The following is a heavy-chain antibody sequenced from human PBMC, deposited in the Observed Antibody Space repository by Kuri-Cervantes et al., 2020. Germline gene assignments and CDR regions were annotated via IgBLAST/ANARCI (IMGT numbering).Heavy chain of an antibody. V-gene: IGHV1-69*13. CDR1: GGTFSSYA. J-gene: IGHJ4*02. CDR3: ARDYDATIFGVVTPGNFDY. Sequence: SVKVSCKASGGTFSSYAISWVRQAPGQGLEWMGGIIPIFGTANYAQKFQGRVTITADESTSTAYMELSSLRSEDTAAYYCARDYDATIFGVVTPGNFDYWGQGTLVTVSS. CDR2: IIPIFGTA. D-gene: IGHD3-3*01.